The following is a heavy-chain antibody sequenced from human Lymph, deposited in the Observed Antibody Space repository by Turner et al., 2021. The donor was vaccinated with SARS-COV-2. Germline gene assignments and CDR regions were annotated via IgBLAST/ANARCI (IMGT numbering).Heavy chain of an antibody. J-gene: IGHJ6*02. CDR3: ARGGVDTAMVRYYYYGMDV. CDR1: GGSFSGYY. CDR2: INHSGST. D-gene: IGHD5-18*01. V-gene: IGHV4-34*01. Sequence: QVQLQQWGAGRLKPSETLSITCPVYGGSFSGYYWSWLRQPPGKGLGWIGEINHSGSTNYNPSLKSRGTISVDTAKNQFSLKLSSVTAADTAVYYCARGGVDTAMVRYYYYGMDVWGQGTTVTVSS.